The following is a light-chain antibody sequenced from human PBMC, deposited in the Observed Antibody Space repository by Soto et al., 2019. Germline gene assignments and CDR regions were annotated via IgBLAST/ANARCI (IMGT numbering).Light chain of an antibody. Sequence: QSALTQPPSASGSPGQSVTISCTGTSSDVGGYNYVSWYQQHPGKAPKLMIYEVSERPSGVPDRFSGSKSSNTASLTVSGLQAEDDADYYCSSYAGSNNFVFGTGTKVTVL. J-gene: IGLJ1*01. CDR2: EVS. V-gene: IGLV2-8*01. CDR1: SSDVGGYNY. CDR3: SSYAGSNNFV.